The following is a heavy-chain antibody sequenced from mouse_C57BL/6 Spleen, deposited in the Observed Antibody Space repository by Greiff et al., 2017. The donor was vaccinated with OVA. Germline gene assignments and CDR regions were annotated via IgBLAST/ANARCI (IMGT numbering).Heavy chain of an antibody. CDR2: IDPSDSYT. V-gene: IGHV1-69*01. J-gene: IGHJ2*01. Sequence: QVQLQQPGAELVMPGASVKLSCKASGYTFTSYWMHWVKQRPGQGLEWIGEIDPSDSYTNYNQKFKGKSTLTVDKSSSTAYMQLSSLTSEDSAVYYCAREGTYYGSSRYYSDSWGPATTRSVSP. CDR1: GYTFTSYW. D-gene: IGHD1-1*01. CDR3: AREGTYYGSSRYYSDS.